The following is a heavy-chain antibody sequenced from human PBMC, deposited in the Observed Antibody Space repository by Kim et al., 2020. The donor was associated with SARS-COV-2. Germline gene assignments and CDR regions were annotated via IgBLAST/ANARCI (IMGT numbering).Heavy chain of an antibody. Sequence: GGSLRLSCAASGFTFSSYGMHWVRQAPGKGLEWVAVIWYDGSNKYYADSVKGRFTISRDNSKNTLYLQMNSLRAEDTAVYYCARDSVQGAPFDYWGQGTLVTVSS. CDR1: GFTFSSYG. CDR2: IWYDGSNK. D-gene: IGHD3-10*01. V-gene: IGHV3-33*01. J-gene: IGHJ4*02. CDR3: ARDSVQGAPFDY.